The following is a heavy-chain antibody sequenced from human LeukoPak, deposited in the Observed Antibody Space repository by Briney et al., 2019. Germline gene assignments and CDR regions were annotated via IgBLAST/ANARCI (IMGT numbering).Heavy chain of an antibody. D-gene: IGHD1-26*01. J-gene: IGHJ4*02. Sequence: GGSLRLSCAASGFTFSRSAMHWVRQAPGKGLEWVAIISYDGGNKYYADSVKGRFTISRDNSKNTLYLQMNSLRAEDTAVYYCAREGGMEGATTNPYYFDYWGQGTLVTVSS. CDR3: AREGGMEGATTNPYYFDY. CDR1: GFTFSRSA. V-gene: IGHV3-30*04. CDR2: ISYDGGNK.